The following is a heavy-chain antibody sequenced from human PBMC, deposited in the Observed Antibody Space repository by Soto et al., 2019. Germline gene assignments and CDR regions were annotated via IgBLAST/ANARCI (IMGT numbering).Heavy chain of an antibody. V-gene: IGHV1-18*01. Sequence: QVQLVQSGAEVKKPGASVKVSCKASGYTFTSYGISWVRQAPGQGLEWMGWISAYSGNTDYAQKLQGRVTITTDTSTSTAYMELSSLRSDDTAVYYCARPYDILTGYYLEVGYWDQGTLVTVSS. CDR2: ISAYSGNT. CDR3: ARPYDILTGYYLEVGY. J-gene: IGHJ4*02. D-gene: IGHD3-9*01. CDR1: GYTFTSYG.